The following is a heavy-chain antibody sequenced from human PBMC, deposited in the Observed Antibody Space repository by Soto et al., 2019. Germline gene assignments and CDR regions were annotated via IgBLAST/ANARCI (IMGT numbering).Heavy chain of an antibody. D-gene: IGHD2-15*01. CDR1: GGSISSYY. J-gene: IGHJ3*02. V-gene: IGHV4-59*01. CDR2: IYYSGST. Sequence: QVQLQESGPGLVKPSETLSLTCTVSGGSISSYYWSWIRQPPGKGLEWIGYIYYSGSTNYNPSLNSRGTISVDTSKNQCSLKLSSVTAADTAVYYCARGGDIVVVVAARADAFDIWGQGTMVTVSS. CDR3: ARGGDIVVVVAARADAFDI.